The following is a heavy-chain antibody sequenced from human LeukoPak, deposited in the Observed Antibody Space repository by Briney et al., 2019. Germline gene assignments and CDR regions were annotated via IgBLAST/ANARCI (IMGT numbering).Heavy chain of an antibody. Sequence: GGSLRLSCAASGFTFNNYAMTWVRQAPGKGLEWVSLISGSGDSTDYADSVKGRFTISRDNSKDTLYPQMNSLRVEVTAIYYCAKGINSGSYYYFDYWGQGTLVTVSS. D-gene: IGHD1-26*01. CDR1: GFTFNNYA. V-gene: IGHV3-23*01. CDR2: ISGSGDST. J-gene: IGHJ4*02. CDR3: AKGINSGSYYYFDY.